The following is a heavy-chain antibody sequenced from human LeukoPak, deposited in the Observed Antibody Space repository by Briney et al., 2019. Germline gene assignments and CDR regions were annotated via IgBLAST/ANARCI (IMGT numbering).Heavy chain of an antibody. CDR2: IYYTGST. CDR3: ARDYTMTHAFDI. V-gene: IGHV4-59*01. CDR1: GGSMSSYH. Sequence: SETLSLTCTVSGGSMSSYHWSWIRQPPGKGLEWIGYIYYTGSTNYNPSLKSRVTISIDTSKNQFSLKLSSVTAADTALYFCARDYTMTHAFDIWGQGTLVTVS. D-gene: IGHD3-22*01. J-gene: IGHJ3*02.